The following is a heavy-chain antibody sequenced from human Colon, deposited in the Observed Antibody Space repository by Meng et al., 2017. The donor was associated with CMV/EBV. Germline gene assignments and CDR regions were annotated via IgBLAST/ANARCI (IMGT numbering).Heavy chain of an antibody. CDR2: IIPIFGTA. J-gene: IGHJ4*02. CDR3: ARSSGSYRNDIDY. Sequence: CKASGGTFSSYAISWVRQAPGQGLEWMGGIIPIFGTANYAQKFQGRVTITTDESTSTAYMELSSLRSEDTAVYYCARSSGSYRNDIDYWGQGTLVTVSS. CDR1: GGTFSSYA. V-gene: IGHV1-69*05. D-gene: IGHD3-10*01.